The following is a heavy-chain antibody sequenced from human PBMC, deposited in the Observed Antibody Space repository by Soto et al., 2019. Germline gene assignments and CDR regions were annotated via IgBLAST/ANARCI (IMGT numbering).Heavy chain of an antibody. CDR1: GFTFGTYT. D-gene: IGHD2-21*02. J-gene: IGHJ6*02. Sequence: EVQLVESGGGLVKPGGSLRLSCAASGFTFGTYTMNWVRQAPGKGLEWVSSIGTTSSYIYYADSVRGRFTISRDNARDSTYLQMSSLRAEDTAVYYCARVMCGDCSTYYYYSMDVWGQGTTVTVSS. V-gene: IGHV3-21*01. CDR3: ARVMCGDCSTYYYYSMDV. CDR2: IGTTSSYI.